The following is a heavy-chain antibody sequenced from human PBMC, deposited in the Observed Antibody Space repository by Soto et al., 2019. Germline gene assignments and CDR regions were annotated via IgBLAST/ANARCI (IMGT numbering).Heavy chain of an antibody. CDR2: LNENGANT. Sequence: GSLRLSCAASGFTFSSRPMTWVRQAPGKGLEWVSTLNENGANTHYADSVKGRFTISRDNSRNTLDLQMNSLRAEDTASYYCVSWVSAHFDYWGQGTLVTVSS. CDR3: VSWVSAHFDY. J-gene: IGHJ4*02. D-gene: IGHD2-8*01. CDR1: GFTFSSRP. V-gene: IGHV3-23*01.